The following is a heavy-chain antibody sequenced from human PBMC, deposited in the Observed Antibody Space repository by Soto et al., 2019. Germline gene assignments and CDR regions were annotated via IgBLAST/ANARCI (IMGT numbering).Heavy chain of an antibody. J-gene: IGHJ4*02. CDR3: GRSTSGESPDY. V-gene: IGHV3-21*01. CDR2: IDWSSSYI. CDR1: GFTFSSYS. D-gene: IGHD2-2*01. Sequence: EVQMVESGGGLVKPGGSLRLSCAASGFTFSSYSMHWVRQAPGKGLEWVSSIDWSSSYIPYADSVRGRFTISRDNAKSSLYLQMNSLRAEDTAVYYCGRSTSGESPDYWGQGTLVTVSS.